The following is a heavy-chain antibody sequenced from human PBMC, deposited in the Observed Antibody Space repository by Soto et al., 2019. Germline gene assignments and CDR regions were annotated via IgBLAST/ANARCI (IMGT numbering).Heavy chain of an antibody. CDR3: AKARIAAAGTGGGEFDY. D-gene: IGHD6-13*01. J-gene: IGHJ4*02. Sequence: PGESLKISCKGSGYSFTNYWIGWVRQVPGKGLEWMGIIYPGDSDTRYSPSFRGQVTISADRSISTAYLQMNSLRAEDTAVYYCAKARIAAAGTGGGEFDYWGQGTLVTVSS. CDR1: GYSFTNYW. CDR2: IYPGDSDT. V-gene: IGHV5-51*01.